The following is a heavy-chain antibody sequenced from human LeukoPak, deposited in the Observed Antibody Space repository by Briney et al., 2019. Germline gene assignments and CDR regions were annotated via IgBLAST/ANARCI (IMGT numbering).Heavy chain of an antibody. D-gene: IGHD6-19*01. CDR3: ARAAHLAVAGLLDY. CDR2: INHSGST. CDR1: GVSFSGYY. J-gene: IGHJ4*02. V-gene: IGHV4-34*01. Sequence: SETLSLTCAVYGVSFSGYYWSWIRQPPGKGLEWIGEINHSGSTNYNPSLKSRVTISVDTSKNQFSLKLSSVTAADTAVYYCARAAHLAVAGLLDYWGQGTLVTVSS.